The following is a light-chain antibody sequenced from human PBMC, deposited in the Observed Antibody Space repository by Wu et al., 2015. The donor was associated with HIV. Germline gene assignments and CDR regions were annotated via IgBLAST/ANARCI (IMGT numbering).Light chain of an antibody. J-gene: IGKJ1*01. CDR3: QQSDNLPWT. Sequence: DIQMTQSPSSLSASVGDRVTITCRASQSIGTYLNWYHQKPGKAPNLLIYAASTLQGGVPSRFTAGGSGTHFTLTISSLQPEDFANYYCQQSDNLPWTFGQGTRVEIK. V-gene: IGKV1-39*01. CDR1: QSIGTY. CDR2: AAS.